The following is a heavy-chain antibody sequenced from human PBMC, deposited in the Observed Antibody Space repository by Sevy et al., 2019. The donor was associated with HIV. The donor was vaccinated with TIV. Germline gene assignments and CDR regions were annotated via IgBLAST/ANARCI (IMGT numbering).Heavy chain of an antibody. J-gene: IGHJ6*02. CDR3: AKGDVRITMVQGAPAHYYYGMDV. CDR1: GFTFSSYA. CDR2: ISGSGGST. D-gene: IGHD3-10*01. Sequence: GGSLRLSCAASGFTFSSYAMSWVRQAPGKGLEWVSGISGSGGSTYYADSVKGRFTISRDNSKNTLYLQMNSLRAEDTAVYYCAKGDVRITMVQGAPAHYYYGMDVWGQGTTVTVSS. V-gene: IGHV3-23*01.